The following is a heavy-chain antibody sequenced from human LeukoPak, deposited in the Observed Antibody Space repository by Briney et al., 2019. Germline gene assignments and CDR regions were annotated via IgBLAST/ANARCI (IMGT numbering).Heavy chain of an antibody. D-gene: IGHD7-27*01. CDR2: MNPNSGNT. CDR3: ARTPPNWGIDY. J-gene: IGHJ4*02. CDR1: GYTFTSYD. Sequence: ASVRVSCKASGYTFTSYDINWVRQATGQGLEWMGWMNPNSGNTGYAQKFQGRVAITRDTSISTAYMELSSLRSEDTAVYYCARTPPNWGIDYWGQGTLVTVSS. V-gene: IGHV1-8*03.